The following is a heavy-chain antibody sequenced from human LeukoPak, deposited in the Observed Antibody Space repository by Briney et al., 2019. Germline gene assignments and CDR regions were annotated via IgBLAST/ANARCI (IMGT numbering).Heavy chain of an antibody. CDR2: IHTSGST. CDR3: AREFSGTSIAARVFDY. Sequence: SETLSLTCTVSGGSITSYYWSYIRQPAGEGLEWIGRIHTSGSTNYNPSLKSRVTMSIDTSKNQFSLKLSSVTAADTAMYYCAREFSGTSIAARVFDYWGKGTLVTVSS. V-gene: IGHV4-4*07. D-gene: IGHD6-6*01. CDR1: GGSITSYY. J-gene: IGHJ4*02.